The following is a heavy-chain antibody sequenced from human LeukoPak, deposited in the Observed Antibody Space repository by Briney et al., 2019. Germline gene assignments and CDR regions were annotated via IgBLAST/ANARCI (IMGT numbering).Heavy chain of an antibody. Sequence: KPGGSLRLSCAASGFTFSNYAMNWVRQAPGKGLEWVSAISGSGGSTYYADSVKGRFTLSSDNAKNTLYLQMNSLRAEDTAVYYCARDREGVIFVVVPAAPLWYWGQGTLVTVSS. D-gene: IGHD2-2*01. CDR3: ARDREGVIFVVVPAAPLWY. CDR2: ISGSGGST. CDR1: GFTFSNYA. J-gene: IGHJ4*02. V-gene: IGHV3-23*01.